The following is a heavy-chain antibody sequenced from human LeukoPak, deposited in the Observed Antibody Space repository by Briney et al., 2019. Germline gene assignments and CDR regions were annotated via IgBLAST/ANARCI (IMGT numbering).Heavy chain of an antibody. D-gene: IGHD3-16*02. Sequence: PGGSLRLSCAASGFTFSSYAMHWVRQAPGKGLEYVSAISSNGGSTYYANSVKGRFTISRDNSKNTLYLQMGSLRAEDMAVYYCARAGRYDYVWGSYRYRYYYYMDVWGKGTTVTISS. J-gene: IGHJ6*03. CDR2: ISSNGGST. CDR1: GFTFSSYA. V-gene: IGHV3-64*01. CDR3: ARAGRYDYVWGSYRYRYYYYMDV.